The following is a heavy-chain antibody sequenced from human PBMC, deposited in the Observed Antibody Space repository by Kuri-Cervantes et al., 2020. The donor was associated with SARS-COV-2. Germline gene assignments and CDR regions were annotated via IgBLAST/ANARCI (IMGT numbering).Heavy chain of an antibody. V-gene: IGHV4-39*01. CDR2: IYYSGST. Sequence: GSLRLSCSVSGGSISSRSYYWGWIRQPPGKGLEWIGSIYYSGSTNYNPTLKSRVTISVDTSTNQFFLNLTSVTAADTAVYYCARQGGYHGMDVWGQGTTVTVSS. J-gene: IGHJ6*02. CDR1: GGSISSRSYY. D-gene: IGHD3-22*01. CDR3: ARQGGYHGMDV.